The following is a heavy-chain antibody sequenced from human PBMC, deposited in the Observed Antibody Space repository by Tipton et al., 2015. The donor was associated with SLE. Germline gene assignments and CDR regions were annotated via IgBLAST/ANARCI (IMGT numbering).Heavy chain of an antibody. D-gene: IGHD3-10*01. J-gene: IGHJ6*03. Sequence: SLRLSCAASGFTFSSYSMNWVRQAPGKGLEWVSVIYSGGSTYYADSVKGRFTISRDNAKNSLYLQMNSLRAEDTAVYYCARDSGGGMDVWGKGTTVTVSS. CDR3: ARDSGGGMDV. V-gene: IGHV3-66*01. CDR1: GFTFSSYS. CDR2: IYSGGST.